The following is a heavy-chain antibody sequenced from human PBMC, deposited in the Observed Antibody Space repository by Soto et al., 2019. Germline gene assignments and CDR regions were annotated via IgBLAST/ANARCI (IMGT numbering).Heavy chain of an antibody. CDR3: PSTALLHSAAPARYY. D-gene: IGHD1-26*01. V-gene: IGHV4-4*01. Sequence: LSLTRTVSGKSIGSDDWWSWVRQAPGKGPEWIGYIIQSGVAEYNPSLKSRVTMSLDKSNNSFSMKLASVTSSFSSVHFPPSTALLHSAAPARYY. CDR1: GKSIGSDDW. J-gene: IGHJ4*01. CDR2: IIQSGVA.